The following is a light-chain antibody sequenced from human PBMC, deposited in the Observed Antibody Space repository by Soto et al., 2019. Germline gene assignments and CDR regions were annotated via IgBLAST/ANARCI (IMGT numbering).Light chain of an antibody. V-gene: IGKV3-20*01. Sequence: EIVLTQSPGTLSLSPWERATLSCRASQSVSSSYLAWYQQKPGQAPRLLIYGASSRATGIPDRFSGMWSRTDFTLSISRLEPEDFAVYYCQQYGSSPRTFGQGTKVDIK. CDR1: QSVSSSY. CDR2: GAS. CDR3: QQYGSSPRT. J-gene: IGKJ1*01.